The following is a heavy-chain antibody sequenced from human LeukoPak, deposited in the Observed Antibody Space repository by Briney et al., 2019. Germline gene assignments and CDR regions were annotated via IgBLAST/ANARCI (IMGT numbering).Heavy chain of an antibody. V-gene: IGHV3-11*05. D-gene: IGHD6-13*01. CDR3: ARDIAAAGPVPYLDY. J-gene: IGHJ4*02. CDR2: ISSSSSYT. Sequence: GGSLRLSCAASGFAFSDYYMSWIRQAPGLGLEGVSYISSSSSYTNYADSVKGRFTISRENAKNSLYLQMNSLRAEDTAVYYCARDIAAAGPVPYLDYWGQGTLVTVSS. CDR1: GFAFSDYY.